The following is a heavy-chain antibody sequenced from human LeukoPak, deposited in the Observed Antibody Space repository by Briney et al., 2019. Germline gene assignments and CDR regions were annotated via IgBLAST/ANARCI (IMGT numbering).Heavy chain of an antibody. J-gene: IGHJ6*03. CDR2: IYSGGST. D-gene: IGHD6-13*01. Sequence: GGSLRLSCAASGFTVSSNYMSWVRQAPGKGLEWVSVIYSGGSTYYADSVKGRFTISRDNSKNTLYLQMNSLRAEDTALYYCAKDTGYSSSWYRGTYYYYYMDVWGKGTTVTVSS. CDR1: GFTVSSNY. CDR3: AKDTGYSSSWYRGTYYYYYMDV. V-gene: IGHV3-53*05.